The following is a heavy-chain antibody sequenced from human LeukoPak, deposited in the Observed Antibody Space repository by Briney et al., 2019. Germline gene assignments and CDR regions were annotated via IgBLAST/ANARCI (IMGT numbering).Heavy chain of an antibody. Sequence: QPGGSLRLSCAASGFTFSSYAMSWVRQAPGKGREWVSAISGSGGSTYYADSVKGRFTISRDNSKNTLYLQMNSLRAEDTAVYYCASTGLNSGSYPSDYWGQGTLVTVSS. J-gene: IGHJ4*02. CDR3: ASTGLNSGSYPSDY. CDR1: GFTFSSYA. CDR2: ISGSGGST. V-gene: IGHV3-23*01. D-gene: IGHD1-26*01.